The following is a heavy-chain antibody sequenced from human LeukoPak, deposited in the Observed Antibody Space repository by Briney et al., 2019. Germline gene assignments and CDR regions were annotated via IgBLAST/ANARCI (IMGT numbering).Heavy chain of an antibody. CDR3: AKDRSSTCYGAFDI. J-gene: IGHJ3*02. V-gene: IGHV3-30*18. CDR2: ISYDGSDK. Sequence: GGSLRLSCAASGFTFSSYGLHWVRQAPGKGLEWVAVISYDGSDKYYADSVKGRFTISRDNSKNTLYLQMNSLRAEDTAVYCCAKDRSSTCYGAFDIWGQGTMVIVSS. CDR1: GFTFSSYG. D-gene: IGHD2-2*01.